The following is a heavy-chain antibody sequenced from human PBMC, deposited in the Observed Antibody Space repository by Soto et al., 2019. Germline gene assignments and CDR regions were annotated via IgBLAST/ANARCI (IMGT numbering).Heavy chain of an antibody. V-gene: IGHV3-66*01. Sequence: GGSLRLFCASSGFTVISNYMIWVRQAPGKGLEWVSVLYSGGSTYYADSVKGRFTISRDNSKNTLYLQMNSLRAEDTAVYYCARDMVRGLYPEYFQHWGQGTLVTVSS. CDR1: GFTVISNY. D-gene: IGHD3-10*01. J-gene: IGHJ1*01. CDR2: LYSGGST. CDR3: ARDMVRGLYPEYFQH.